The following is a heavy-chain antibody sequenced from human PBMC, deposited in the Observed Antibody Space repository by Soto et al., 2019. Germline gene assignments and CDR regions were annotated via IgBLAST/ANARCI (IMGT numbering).Heavy chain of an antibody. J-gene: IGHJ4*02. V-gene: IGHV4-31*03. Sequence: SETLSLTCTVSGGSISSGGYYWSWIRQHPGKSLKWIGYIYYSGITYYNPSLKSRVTISVDTSKNQFSLKLSSVTAADTAVYYCARLEGLATISYYFDFWGPGALVTVSS. CDR2: IYYSGIT. D-gene: IGHD3-9*01. CDR1: GGSISSGGYY. CDR3: ARLEGLATISYYFDF.